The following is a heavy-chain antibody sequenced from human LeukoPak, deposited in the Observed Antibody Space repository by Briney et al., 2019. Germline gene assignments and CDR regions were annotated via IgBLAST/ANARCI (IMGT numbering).Heavy chain of an antibody. D-gene: IGHD3-22*01. CDR3: ARAGGYQAAFDI. V-gene: IGHV4-34*01. Sequence: SETLSLTCAVYGGSFSGYYWSWIRQPPGKGLEWIGEINHSGSTNYNPSLKSRVTISVDTSKNQFSLKLSSVTAADTAVYYCARAGGYQAAFDIWGQGTMVTAPS. CDR1: GGSFSGYY. J-gene: IGHJ3*02. CDR2: INHSGST.